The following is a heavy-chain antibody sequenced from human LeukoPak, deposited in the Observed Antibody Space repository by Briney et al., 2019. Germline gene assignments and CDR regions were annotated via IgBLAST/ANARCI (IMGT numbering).Heavy chain of an antibody. J-gene: IGHJ4*02. CDR2: IYPGDSDT. CDR1: GYSFTSYW. D-gene: IGHD5-18*01. CDR3: ASGRATHVDTAYEFDY. V-gene: IGHV5-51*01. Sequence: LGESLKISCKGSGYSFTSYWVGWVRQMPGKGLEWMGIIYPGDSDTRYSPSFQGQVTISADKSISTAYLQWSSLKASDTAMYYCASGRATHVDTAYEFDYWGQGTLVTVSS.